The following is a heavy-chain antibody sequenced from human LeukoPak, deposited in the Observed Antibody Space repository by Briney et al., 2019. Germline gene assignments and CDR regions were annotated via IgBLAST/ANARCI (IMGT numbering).Heavy chain of an antibody. CDR1: GFTFSSYA. V-gene: IGHV3-23*01. Sequence: GGSLRLSCAASGFTFSSYAMSWVRQAPGKGLEWVSAISGSGGSTYYADSVKGRFTISRDNSKNTLYLQMNSLRAEDTVVYYCAKDQPPIGIVVVIPSGAFDIWGQGTMVTVSS. CDR2: ISGSGGST. J-gene: IGHJ3*02. CDR3: AKDQPPIGIVVVIPSGAFDI. D-gene: IGHD3-22*01.